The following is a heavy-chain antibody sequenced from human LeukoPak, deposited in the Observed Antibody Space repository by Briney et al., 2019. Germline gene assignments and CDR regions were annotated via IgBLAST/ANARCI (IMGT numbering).Heavy chain of an antibody. CDR3: GNLDTPMGY. J-gene: IGHJ4*02. CDR2: ISPDGSTT. D-gene: IGHD5-18*01. CDR1: GFTFSRYW. V-gene: IGHV3-74*03. Sequence: GGSLRLSCAASGFTFSRYWMHWVRQAPGKGLMRVSRISPDGSTTLYADSVKGRFTISRDNAKNTLYLQMNSLRAEDTAVYYCGNLDTPMGYWGQGTLVTVSS.